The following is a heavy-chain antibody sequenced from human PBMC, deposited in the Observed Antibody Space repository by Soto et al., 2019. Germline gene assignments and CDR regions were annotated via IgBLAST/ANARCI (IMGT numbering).Heavy chain of an antibody. CDR2: IYYSGST. D-gene: IGHD6-13*01. CDR3: ARGGIAAAAPPDY. V-gene: IGHV4-31*03. J-gene: IGHJ4*02. Sequence: SETLSLTCTVSGGSISSGDYYWSWIRQHPGKGLEWIGYIYYSGSTYYKPSLKSRVTISVDTSKNQFSLKLSSVTAADTAVYYCARGGIAAAAPPDYWGQGTLVTVSS. CDR1: GGSISSGDYY.